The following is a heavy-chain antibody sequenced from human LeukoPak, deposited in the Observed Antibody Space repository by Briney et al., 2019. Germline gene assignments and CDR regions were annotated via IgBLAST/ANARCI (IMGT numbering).Heavy chain of an antibody. J-gene: IGHJ4*02. V-gene: IGHV1-18*01. CDR3: ARRIRYSSGWYLADY. D-gene: IGHD6-19*01. Sequence: GASVKVSCKASGYTFTSYGISWVRQAPGQGLEWMGWISAYNGNTNYAQKLQGRVTMTTDTSTSTAYMELRSLRSDDTAVYYCARRIRYSSGWYLADYWGQGTLVTVSS. CDR1: GYTFTSYG. CDR2: ISAYNGNT.